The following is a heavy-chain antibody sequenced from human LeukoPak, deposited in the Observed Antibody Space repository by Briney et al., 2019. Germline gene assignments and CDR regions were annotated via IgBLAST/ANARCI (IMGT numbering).Heavy chain of an antibody. V-gene: IGHV4-39*01. CDR3: AGDYYGSGSPGY. J-gene: IGHJ4*02. Sequence: PSETLSLTCTVSGGSISSSSYYWGWIRQPPGKGLEWIGSIYYSGSTYYNPSLKSRVTISVDTSENQFSLKLSSVTAADTAVYYCAGDYYGSGSPGYWGQGTLVTVSS. CDR1: GGSISSSSYY. D-gene: IGHD3-10*01. CDR2: IYYSGST.